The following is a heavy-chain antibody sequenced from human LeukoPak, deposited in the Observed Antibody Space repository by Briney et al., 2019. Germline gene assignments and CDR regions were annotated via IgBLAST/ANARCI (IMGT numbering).Heavy chain of an antibody. CDR1: DGSISSYY. J-gene: IGHJ4*02. V-gene: IGHV4-59*01. CDR2: IHFSGST. Sequence: SETLSLTCTVSDGSISSYYWSWIRQPPGKGLEWIGYIHFSGSTNYNPSLKSRVTVSDDKSKNQFSLKLSSVTAADTAVYYCARIFRGAYFDYWGQGTLVTVSS. D-gene: IGHD3-10*01. CDR3: ARIFRGAYFDY.